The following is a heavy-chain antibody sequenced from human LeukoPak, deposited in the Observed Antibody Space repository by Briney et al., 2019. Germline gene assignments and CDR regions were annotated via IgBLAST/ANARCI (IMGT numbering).Heavy chain of an antibody. CDR1: GGSFSGYY. V-gene: IGHV4-34*01. CDR2: INHSGST. J-gene: IGHJ4*02. D-gene: IGHD1-20*01. CDR3: ARVPGIPGTTQSLSRDY. Sequence: SETLSLTCAVYGGSFSGYYWIWIGQPPGKGREWFGEINHSGSTNYNPSLRSGVTITVDTSKNQFSLQLSSVSAADTAVYCCARVPGIPGTTQSLSRDYWGQGTLVTVSS.